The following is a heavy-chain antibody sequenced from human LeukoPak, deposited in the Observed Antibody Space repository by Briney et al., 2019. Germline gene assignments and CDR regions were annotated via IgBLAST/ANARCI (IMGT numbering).Heavy chain of an antibody. V-gene: IGHV1-18*01. CDR1: GYTFTSYG. J-gene: IGHJ6*02. CDR3: ARGSSTSSYYYGMDV. D-gene: IGHD2-2*01. CDR2: ISAYNGNT. Sequence: ASVKVSCKASGYTFTSYGISWVRQAPGQGLEWMGWISAYNGNTNYAQKLQGRVTMTTDTSTGTAYMELRSLRSDDTAVYYCARGSSTSSYYYGMDVWGQGTTVTVSS.